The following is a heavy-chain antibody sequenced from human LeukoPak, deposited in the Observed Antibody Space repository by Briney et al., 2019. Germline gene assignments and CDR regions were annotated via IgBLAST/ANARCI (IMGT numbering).Heavy chain of an antibody. Sequence: GESLKISCKASGYSFTTYWIGWVRQMPGKGLEWMGITYPGDSDTRYSPSFQGQVTISADKSINTAYLQWRSLKASDTAMYYCARSGVPGAMTWFDPWGQGTLVTVSS. V-gene: IGHV5-51*01. CDR2: TYPGDSDT. D-gene: IGHD2-2*01. J-gene: IGHJ5*02. CDR3: ARSGVPGAMTWFDP. CDR1: GYSFTTYW.